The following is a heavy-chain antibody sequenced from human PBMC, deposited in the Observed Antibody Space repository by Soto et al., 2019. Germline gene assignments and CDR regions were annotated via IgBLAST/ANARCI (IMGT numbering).Heavy chain of an antibody. CDR1: GYSFTSYW. D-gene: IGHD3-22*01. Sequence: GESLKISCKGSGYSFTSYWIGWVRQMPGKGLEWMGIIYPGDSDTRYSPSFQGQVTISADKSISTAYLQWSSLKASDTAMYYCERLNGYRITMIKFDNWGQGTLVTVSS. J-gene: IGHJ4*01. CDR3: ERLNGYRITMIKFDN. V-gene: IGHV5-51*01. CDR2: IYPGDSDT.